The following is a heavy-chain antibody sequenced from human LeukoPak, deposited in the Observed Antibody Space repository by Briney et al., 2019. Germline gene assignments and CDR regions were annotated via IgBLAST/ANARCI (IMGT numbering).Heavy chain of an antibody. Sequence: GGSLRLSCAASGFTFSSYWMHWVRQAPGKGLVWVSRLISDGSSARYADSVKGRFTISRDNTKNILYLQMNSLRAEDTAVYYCVRDSRYCPDVWGQGTTVTVSS. CDR1: GFTFSSYW. CDR2: LISDGSSA. V-gene: IGHV3-74*01. J-gene: IGHJ6*02. D-gene: IGHD2-8*02. CDR3: VRDSRYCPDV.